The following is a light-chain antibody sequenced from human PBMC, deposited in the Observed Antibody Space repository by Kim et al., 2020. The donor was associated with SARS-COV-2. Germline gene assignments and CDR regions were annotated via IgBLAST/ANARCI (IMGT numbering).Light chain of an antibody. CDR2: GAS. CDR3: PQSSSTSLT. V-gene: IGKV1-39*01. CDR1: QSISIS. Sequence: DIQMTQSPSSLSASVGDRVTITCRASQSISISRNWYQQKPGKAPKVLISGASTLQSGVPSRFSGSGSGTDFTLTISSLQPEDFATYYCPQSSSTSLTFGGGTKVDIK. J-gene: IGKJ4*01.